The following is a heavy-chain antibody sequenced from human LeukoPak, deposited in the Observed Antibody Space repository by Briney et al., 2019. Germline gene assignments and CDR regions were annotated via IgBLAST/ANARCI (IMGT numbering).Heavy chain of an antibody. CDR1: GGSVSSGAYY. D-gene: IGHD5-24*01. CDR2: KHYSGTT. CDR3: ARSTWLQPKYYFDD. J-gene: IGHJ4*01. Sequence: SDTLSLTCTVSGGSVSSGAYYWSWIRQHPGRGLEWIGFKHYSGTTYYNPSIRSRVSISVPTSKNQFSLHLSSVSAADTAAYYCARSTWLQPKYYFDDWGPGTLVTVSS. V-gene: IGHV4-31*03.